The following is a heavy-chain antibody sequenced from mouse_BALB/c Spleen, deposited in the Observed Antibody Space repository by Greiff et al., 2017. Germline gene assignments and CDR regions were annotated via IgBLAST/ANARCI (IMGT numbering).Heavy chain of an antibody. CDR3: ASGGNEGYWYFDD. CDR2: IDPAKGNT. Sequence: VQLQQSGPELVKPAATVKLSCTVSGFYINDTDMHWVKQSPEQGLEWIGRIDPAKGNTKYDPQFQGKASITANTTSNTAYLLLSSLTSEDAAVYYYASGGNEGYWYFDDWGAGTTVTVSS. CDR1: GFYINDTD. D-gene: IGHD2-1*01. V-gene: IGHV14-3*02. J-gene: IGHJ1*01.